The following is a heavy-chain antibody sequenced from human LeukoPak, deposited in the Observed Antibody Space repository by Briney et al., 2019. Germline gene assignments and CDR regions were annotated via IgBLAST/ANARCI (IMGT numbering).Heavy chain of an antibody. D-gene: IGHD3-10*01. Sequence: ASVKVSCKASGYTFTGYYMHWVRQAPGQGLEWMGWINPNSGGTNYAQKFQGRVTMTRDTSISTAYMELSSLRSEDTAVYYCARGSVLLWFGELLPLGYWGQGTLVTVSS. V-gene: IGHV1-2*02. J-gene: IGHJ4*02. CDR1: GYTFTGYY. CDR2: INPNSGGT. CDR3: ARGSVLLWFGELLPLGY.